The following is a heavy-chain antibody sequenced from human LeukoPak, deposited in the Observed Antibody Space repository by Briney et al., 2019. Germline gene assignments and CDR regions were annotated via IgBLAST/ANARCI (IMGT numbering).Heavy chain of an antibody. CDR2: ISSSSDTI. Sequence: GGSLRLSCAASGFTFSSYSMNWVRQAPGKGLEWVSYISSSSDTIYYADSVKGQFTISRDNAKNSLYLQVNSLRAEDTAVYYCARGSSNFYFDYWGQGTLVTVSS. D-gene: IGHD2-2*01. V-gene: IGHV3-48*04. J-gene: IGHJ4*02. CDR1: GFTFSSYS. CDR3: ARGSSNFYFDY.